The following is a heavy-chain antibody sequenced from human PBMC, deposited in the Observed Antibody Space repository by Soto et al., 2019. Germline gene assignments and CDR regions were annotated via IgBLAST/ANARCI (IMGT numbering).Heavy chain of an antibody. J-gene: IGHJ6*03. CDR1: GYTFTSYA. D-gene: IGHD1-7*01. V-gene: IGHV1-3*01. CDR3: ARDTNWNSGAYFSYYYCMDV. Sequence: QVQLVQSGAEVKKPGASVKVSCKASGYTFTSYAMHWVRQAPGQGLEWMGWINAANGNTKYSQRLQGRVTITRDTSASTAYMELSSLRSEDTAVYYCARDTNWNSGAYFSYYYCMDVWGKGTTVTVSS. CDR2: INAANGNT.